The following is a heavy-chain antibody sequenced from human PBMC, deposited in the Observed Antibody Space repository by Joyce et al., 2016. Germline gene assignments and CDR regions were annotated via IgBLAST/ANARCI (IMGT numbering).Heavy chain of an antibody. V-gene: IGHV3-21*01. CDR2: ISISSSYL. CDR1: GFTFSSYS. D-gene: IGHD2-8*01. J-gene: IGHJ4*02. Sequence: VQLVESVGGLVESGGSLRLSCAASGFTFSSYSMNWVRQAPGKGLEGSSSISISSSYLYYADSVKGRFTISRDDAENSLYLQMHSLRVDETAVYYCARDRAMVSRFDYWGQGTLVTVSS. CDR3: ARDRAMVSRFDY.